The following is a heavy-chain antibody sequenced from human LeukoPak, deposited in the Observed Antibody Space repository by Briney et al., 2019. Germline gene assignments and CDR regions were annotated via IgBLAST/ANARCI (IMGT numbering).Heavy chain of an antibody. D-gene: IGHD2-8*01. J-gene: IGHJ4*02. CDR2: ISACNGNT. CDR1: GYTFTSYG. V-gene: IGHV1-18*01. Sequence: ASVKVSCKASGYTFTSYGISWVRQAPGQGLEWMGWISACNGNTNYAQKLQGRVTMTTDTSTSTAYMELRSLRSDDTAVYYCARVSPRWYYFDYWGQGTLVTVSS. CDR3: ARVSPRWYYFDY.